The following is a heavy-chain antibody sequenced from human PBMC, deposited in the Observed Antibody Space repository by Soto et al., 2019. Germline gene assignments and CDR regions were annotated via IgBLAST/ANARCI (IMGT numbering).Heavy chain of an antibody. V-gene: IGHV3-23*01. D-gene: IGHD4-17*01. CDR2: ISASGGST. CDR1: GFTFNNYA. Sequence: GGSLRLSCAASGFTFNNYAMTWVRRAPGKGLEWVSGISASGGSTSYADSVKGRFTVSRDNSRNTLYLQMSSLRADDTAVYYCAKTTTSVPFYFDHWGQGTLVTVSS. J-gene: IGHJ4*02. CDR3: AKTTTSVPFYFDH.